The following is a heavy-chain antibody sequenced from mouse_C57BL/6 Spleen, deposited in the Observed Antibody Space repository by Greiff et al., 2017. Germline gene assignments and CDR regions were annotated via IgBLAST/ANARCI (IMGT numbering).Heavy chain of an antibody. CDR1: GYAFSSSW. D-gene: IGHD2-3*01. CDR3: ARNDGLYGDYSMDY. CDR2: IYPGDGDT. Sequence: QVQLQQSGPELVKPGASVKISCKASGYAFSSSWMNWVKQRPGQGLEWIGRIYPGDGDTNYNGKFKGKATLPADKSSSTAYMQLRSLTSEDSAVDFWARNDGLYGDYSMDYWGQGTSVTGSS. J-gene: IGHJ4*01. V-gene: IGHV1-82*01.